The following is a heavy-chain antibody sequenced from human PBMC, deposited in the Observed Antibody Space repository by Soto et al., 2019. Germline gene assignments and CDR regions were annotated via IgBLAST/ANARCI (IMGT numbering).Heavy chain of an antibody. D-gene: IGHD2-2*01. V-gene: IGHV1-2*04. CDR2: ISPNSGDT. CDR1: GYTFTSTW. Sequence: ASVKVSCKASGYTFTSTWMHWVRQAPGQGLEWMGWISPNSGDTNYAQKFQGWVTMTRDTSISTAYMELSRQSSDDTAVYYCARTHCSSISCYVGSWDYWGQGTLVTVSS. J-gene: IGHJ4*02. CDR3: ARTHCSSISCYVGSWDY.